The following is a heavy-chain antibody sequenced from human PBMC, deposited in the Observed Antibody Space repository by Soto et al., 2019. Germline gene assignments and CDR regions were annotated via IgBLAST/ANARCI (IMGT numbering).Heavy chain of an antibody. V-gene: IGHV3-48*01. J-gene: IGHJ4*02. CDR1: GFTFSSYS. CDR3: ARAIITFGGVIFWGFNY. Sequence: GGSLRLSCAASGFTFSSYSMNWVRQAPGKGLEWVSYISSSSSTIYYADSVKGRFTNSRDKAKNSLYLQMNSLRAEETAVYYCARAIITFGGVIFWGFNYWGQGTLVTVSS. D-gene: IGHD3-16*02. CDR2: ISSSSSTI.